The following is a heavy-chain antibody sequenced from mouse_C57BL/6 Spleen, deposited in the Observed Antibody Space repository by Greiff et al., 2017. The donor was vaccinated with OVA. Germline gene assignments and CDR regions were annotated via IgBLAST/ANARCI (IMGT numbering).Heavy chain of an antibody. V-gene: IGHV1-82*01. D-gene: IGHD1-1*01. Sequence: VQLQQSGPELVKPGASVKISCKASGYAFSSSWMNWVKQRPGKGLEWIGRIYPGDGDTNYNGKFKGKATLTADKSSSTAYMQLSSLTSEDSAVYFCARSDYYGRSYDDWGQGTTLTVAS. J-gene: IGHJ2*01. CDR3: ARSDYYGRSYDD. CDR2: IYPGDGDT. CDR1: GYAFSSSW.